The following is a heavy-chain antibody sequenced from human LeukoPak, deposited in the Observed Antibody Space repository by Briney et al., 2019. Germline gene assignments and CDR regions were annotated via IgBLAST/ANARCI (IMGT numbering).Heavy chain of an antibody. J-gene: IGHJ6*03. Sequence: ASVKVSCKAFGYTFTGYYMHWVRQAPGQGLEWMGWINPNSGGTNYAQKFQGRVTMTRDTSISTAYMELSRLRSDDTAVYYCAKGPPVVVAAKYYYYYYMDVWGKGTTVTISS. CDR1: GYTFTGYY. V-gene: IGHV1-2*02. D-gene: IGHD2-15*01. CDR2: INPNSGGT. CDR3: AKGPPVVVAAKYYYYYYMDV.